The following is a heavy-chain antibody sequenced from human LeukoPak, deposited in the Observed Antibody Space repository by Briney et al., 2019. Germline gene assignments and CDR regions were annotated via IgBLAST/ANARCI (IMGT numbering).Heavy chain of an antibody. CDR3: AKDRGCYDSSGYYGFGAFDI. D-gene: IGHD3-22*01. V-gene: IGHV3-30*18. Sequence: GRSLRLSCAASRFTFSSYGMHWVRQAPGKGLEWVTVISYDGSKKYYADSVKGRITISRDNSKKTLYLQMNSLRAEDTAVYYCAKDRGCYDSSGYYGFGAFDIWGQGTMVTVSS. CDR2: ISYDGSKK. J-gene: IGHJ3*02. CDR1: RFTFSSYG.